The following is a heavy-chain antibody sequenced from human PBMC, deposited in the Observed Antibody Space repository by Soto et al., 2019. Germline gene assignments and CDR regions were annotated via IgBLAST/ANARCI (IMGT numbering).Heavy chain of an antibody. CDR2: MYNTGST. D-gene: IGHD2-21*02. J-gene: IGHJ6*02. V-gene: IGHV4-59*01. CDR1: GGSIIGYY. Sequence: SETLSLTCTVCGGSIIGYYWSWILQPPGKGLEWIGYMYNTGSTVYNPSFKSRVTISVDTSKNQFSLKLNSVTAADTAVYYCSSYLWGYFGTDCYPLDGWGQGTTVTVXS. CDR3: SSYLWGYFGTDCYPLDG.